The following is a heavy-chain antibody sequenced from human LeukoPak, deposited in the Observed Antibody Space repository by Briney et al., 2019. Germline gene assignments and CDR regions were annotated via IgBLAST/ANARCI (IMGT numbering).Heavy chain of an antibody. CDR3: AKQKLRSGLYYFDY. Sequence: EGSLRLSCAASGFTFSSYAMSWVRQAPGKGLEWVSAISGSGGSTYYADSVKGRFTISRDNSKNTLYLQMNSPRAEDTAVYYCAKQKLRSGLYYFDYWGQGTLVTVSS. CDR2: ISGSGGST. D-gene: IGHD3-10*01. CDR1: GFTFSSYA. V-gene: IGHV3-23*01. J-gene: IGHJ4*02.